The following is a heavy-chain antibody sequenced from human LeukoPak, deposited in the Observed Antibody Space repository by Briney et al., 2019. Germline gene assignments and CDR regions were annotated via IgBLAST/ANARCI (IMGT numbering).Heavy chain of an antibody. CDR1: GASVTSYY. J-gene: IGHJ4*02. V-gene: IGHV4-59*02. D-gene: IGHD2-15*01. Sequence: SETLSLTCTVSGASVTSYYWNWIRQPPGKGLEWIGYILYSGTTNYNPSLNSRVTMSLDTSKNQFSLELSSVTAADTAVYYCARGYCSGGSCTWGLFDSWGQGTLVTVSS. CDR3: ARGYCSGGSCTWGLFDS. CDR2: ILYSGTT.